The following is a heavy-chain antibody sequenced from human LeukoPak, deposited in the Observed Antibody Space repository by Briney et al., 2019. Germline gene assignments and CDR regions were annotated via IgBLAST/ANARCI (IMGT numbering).Heavy chain of an antibody. D-gene: IGHD2-8*01. Sequence: PSETLSLTCTVSGGSINNYYWSWIRQPPGKGLEWIGSIYYSGSTYYNPSLKSRVTISVDTSKNQFSLKLSSVTAADTAVYYCARLEGYCTNGVCPIDYWGQGTLVTVSS. V-gene: IGHV4-39*01. J-gene: IGHJ4*02. CDR3: ARLEGYCTNGVCPIDY. CDR1: GGSINNYY. CDR2: IYYSGST.